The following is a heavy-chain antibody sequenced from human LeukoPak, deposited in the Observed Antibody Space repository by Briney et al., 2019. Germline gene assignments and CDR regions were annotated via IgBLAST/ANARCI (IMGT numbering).Heavy chain of an antibody. CDR2: INPNTGGT. Sequence: GASVKVSCTASGYTFTDYYMHWVRQAPGQGLEWMGWINPNTGGTNYPQKFQGRVSMTRDTSISTAYMELSSLRSDDTAVYYCARDYGGNSGGDYWGQGTLVTVSS. CDR3: ARDYGGNSGGDY. J-gene: IGHJ4*02. CDR1: GYTFTDYY. V-gene: IGHV1-2*02. D-gene: IGHD4-23*01.